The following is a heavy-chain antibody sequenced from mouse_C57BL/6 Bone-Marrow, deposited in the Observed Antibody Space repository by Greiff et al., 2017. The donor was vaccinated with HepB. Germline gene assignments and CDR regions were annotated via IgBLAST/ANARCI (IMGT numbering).Heavy chain of an antibody. CDR1: GYSFTDYN. CDR2: INPNYGTT. J-gene: IGHJ1*03. D-gene: IGHD1-1*01. CDR3: APYYYGSTHWYFDV. Sequence: VQLQQSGPELVKPGASVKISCKASGYSFTDYNMNWVKQSNGKSLEWIGVINPNYGTTSYNQKFKGKATLTVDQSSSTAYMQLNSLTSEDSAVYYCAPYYYGSTHWYFDVWGTGTTVTVSS. V-gene: IGHV1-39*01.